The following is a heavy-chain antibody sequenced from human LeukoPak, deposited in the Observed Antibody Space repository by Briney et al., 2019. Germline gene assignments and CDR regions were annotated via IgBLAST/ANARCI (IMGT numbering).Heavy chain of an antibody. CDR2: IDPSDSYT. J-gene: IGHJ5*02. Sequence: GESLKISCKGCGYSFTSYWISWVRQMPGKGLEWMGRIDPSDSYTNYSPSFQGHVTISADKSISTAYLQWSSLKASDTAMYYCATHNYGDYVAVFDPWGQGTLVTVSS. CDR3: ATHNYGDYVAVFDP. D-gene: IGHD4-17*01. V-gene: IGHV5-10-1*01. CDR1: GYSFTSYW.